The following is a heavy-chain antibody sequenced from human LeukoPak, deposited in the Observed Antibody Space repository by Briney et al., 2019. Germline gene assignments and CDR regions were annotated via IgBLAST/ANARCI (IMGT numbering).Heavy chain of an antibody. Sequence: GGSLRLSRAASGFTFSSYAMSWVRQAPGKGLEWVSAISGSGGSTYYADSVKGRFTISRDNSKNTLYLQMNSLRAEDTAVYYCATGRAAAGWDTFDYWGQGILVTVSS. CDR2: ISGSGGST. CDR1: GFTFSSYA. D-gene: IGHD6-13*01. J-gene: IGHJ4*02. CDR3: ATGRAAAGWDTFDY. V-gene: IGHV3-23*01.